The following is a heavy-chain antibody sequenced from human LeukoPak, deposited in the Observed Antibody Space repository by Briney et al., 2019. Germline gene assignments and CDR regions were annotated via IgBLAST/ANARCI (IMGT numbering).Heavy chain of an antibody. Sequence: SQTLSFTCTVSSGSISNSNYYWSWIRQPAGKGLEWIGRIYTSGSTNYNPSLKSRVTISVDTSKNQFSLKLSSVTAADTAVYYCARDHLPYYMDVWGKGTTVTVSS. D-gene: IGHD3-3*02. J-gene: IGHJ6*03. CDR1: SGSISNSNYY. CDR3: ARDHLPYYMDV. V-gene: IGHV4-61*02. CDR2: IYTSGST.